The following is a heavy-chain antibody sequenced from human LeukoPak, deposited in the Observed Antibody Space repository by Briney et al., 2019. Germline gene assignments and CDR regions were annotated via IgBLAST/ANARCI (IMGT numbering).Heavy chain of an antibody. CDR3: AKKRGVAGTSALDY. D-gene: IGHD6-19*01. J-gene: IGHJ4*02. CDR1: GFTFSSYG. CDR2: ISSSNGTI. Sequence: GGSLRLSCAASGFTFSSYGMHWVRQAPGKGLEWISYISSSNGTIYYADSVKGRFTISRDNSKNTLYLQMNSLRAEDTAVYYCAKKRGVAGTSALDYWGQGTLVTVSS. V-gene: IGHV3-48*01.